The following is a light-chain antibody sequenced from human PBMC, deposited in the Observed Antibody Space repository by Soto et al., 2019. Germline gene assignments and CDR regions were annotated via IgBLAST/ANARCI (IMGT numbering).Light chain of an antibody. Sequence: EIVLTQSPGTLSLSPGERATLSCRASQTVTSNFLAWYQEKPGQAPRLLIYGASSRATGIPDRFSGSGSGTDFTLTISRLEPEDFAVYYCRQYGRSLGLAFGGGTKVDI. J-gene: IGKJ4*01. V-gene: IGKV3-20*01. CDR2: GAS. CDR1: QTVTSNF. CDR3: RQYGRSLGLA.